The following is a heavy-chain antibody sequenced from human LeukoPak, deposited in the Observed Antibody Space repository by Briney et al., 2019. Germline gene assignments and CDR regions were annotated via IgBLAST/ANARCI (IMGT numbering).Heavy chain of an antibody. Sequence: GGSLRLSCAASGFTFSSYAMHWVRQAPGKGLEWVAVISYDGSNKYYADSVKGRFTISRDNSKNTLYLQMNSLRADDTAVYYCARELLTGLETPFDYWGQGTLVTVSS. V-gene: IGHV3-30*04. CDR2: ISYDGSNK. D-gene: IGHD2-21*02. CDR1: GFTFSSYA. CDR3: ARELLTGLETPFDY. J-gene: IGHJ4*02.